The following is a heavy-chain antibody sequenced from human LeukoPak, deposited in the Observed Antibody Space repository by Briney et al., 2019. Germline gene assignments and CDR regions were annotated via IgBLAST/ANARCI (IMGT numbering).Heavy chain of an antibody. CDR1: GGSISSYY. D-gene: IGHD1-26*01. J-gene: IGHJ6*03. V-gene: IGHV4-4*07. Sequence: SETLSLTFTVSGGSISSYYWSWIRQPAGKGLEWIGRIYTSGSTNYNPSLKSRVTMSVDTSKNQFSLKLSSVTAADTAVYYCARSEVGATRNYYYYYMDVWGKGTTVTVSS. CDR3: ARSEVGATRNYYYYYMDV. CDR2: IYTSGST.